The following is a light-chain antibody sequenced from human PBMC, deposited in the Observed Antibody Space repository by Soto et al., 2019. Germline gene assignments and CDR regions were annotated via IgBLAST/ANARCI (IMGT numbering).Light chain of an antibody. CDR2: GAS. J-gene: IGKJ4*01. CDR1: QSVNNNY. Sequence: VLTQSPGTLSLSPGGRATLSCRANQSVNNNYLAWYQQKPGQSPRLLIYGASIRATAIPDRFSGSGSGTEFTLTISRLEPEDFAVYYCQQYGSSPLTFGGGTTGDIK. CDR3: QQYGSSPLT. V-gene: IGKV3-20*01.